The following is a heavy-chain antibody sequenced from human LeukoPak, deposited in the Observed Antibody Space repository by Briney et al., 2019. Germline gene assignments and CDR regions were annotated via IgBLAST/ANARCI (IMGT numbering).Heavy chain of an antibody. D-gene: IGHD1-1*01. V-gene: IGHV6-1*01. CDR2: TYYRSKWYN. J-gene: IGHJ4*02. CDR1: GDSVSSNSAA. Sequence: SQTLSLTCAISGDSVSSNSAAWNWIRQSPSRGLEWLGRTYYRSKWYNDYAVSVKSRITINPDTSKNQYSLQLNSVTPGDTAVYYCARGNWNDGDFDYWGQGTLVTVSS. CDR3: ARGNWNDGDFDY.